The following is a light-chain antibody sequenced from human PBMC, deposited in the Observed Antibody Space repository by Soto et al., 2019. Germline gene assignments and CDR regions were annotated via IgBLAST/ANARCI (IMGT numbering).Light chain of an antibody. V-gene: IGLV2-14*01. CDR2: HVS. CDR3: YSYTTSSTYV. J-gene: IGLJ1*01. CDR1: TSAVGGYNY. Sequence: QSVLTQPAPLSGSPGQSITISCPGTTSAVGGYNYVSWYQQHPAKVPKLMIYHVSNRPSGVSDRFSGSKSGNTASLTISGLQAEDEGDYYCYSYTTSSTYVFGTGTKVTVL.